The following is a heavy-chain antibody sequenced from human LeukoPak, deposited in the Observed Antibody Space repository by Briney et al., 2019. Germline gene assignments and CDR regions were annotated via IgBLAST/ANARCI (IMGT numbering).Heavy chain of an antibody. CDR1: GYSISSGYY. CDR2: IYHSGST. J-gene: IGHJ4*02. D-gene: IGHD3-22*01. Sequence: SETLSLTCAVSGYSISSGYYWGWIRQPPGKGLEWIGSIYHSGSTYYNPSLKSRVTISVDTSKNQFSLKLSSVTAADTAAYYCASYPGYYDSSGYYSTDYFDYWGQGTLVTVSS. CDR3: ASYPGYYDSSGYYSTDYFDY. V-gene: IGHV4-38-2*01.